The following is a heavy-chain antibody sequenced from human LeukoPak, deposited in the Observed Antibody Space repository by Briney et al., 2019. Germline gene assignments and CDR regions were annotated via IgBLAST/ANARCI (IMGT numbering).Heavy chain of an antibody. J-gene: IGHJ4*02. CDR2: SSFDGNNK. CDR1: GFTVSSNY. Sequence: GGSLRLSCAASGFTVSSNYMSWVRQAPGKGLEWVAISSFDGNNKYCADSVKGRFTMSKDNSKDTLYLQMNNLRAEDTAVYYCARVTYWGQGTLVTVSS. V-gene: IGHV3-30-3*01. CDR3: ARVTY.